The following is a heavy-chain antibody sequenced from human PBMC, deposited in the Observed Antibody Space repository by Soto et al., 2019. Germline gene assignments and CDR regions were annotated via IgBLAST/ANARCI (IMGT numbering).Heavy chain of an antibody. V-gene: IGHV4-38-2*02. CDR1: TYSISSGFF. CDR3: ARDTNSLDP. CDR2: IFHTGDT. J-gene: IGHJ5*02. Sequence: ASETLSLTCSVSTYSISSGFFWGWIRQPPGKGLEWIGSIFHTGDTYYNPSLKSRITMSVDTSRNQFSLKLTSLTAADTAVYYCARDTNSLDPWGQGTLVPVSS. D-gene: IGHD1-1*01.